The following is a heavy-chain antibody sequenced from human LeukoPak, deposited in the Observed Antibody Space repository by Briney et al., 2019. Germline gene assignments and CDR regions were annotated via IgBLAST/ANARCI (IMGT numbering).Heavy chain of an antibody. Sequence: GGSLRLSCAASEFTFSSYTMSWVRQAPGKGLEWVSSISGSGGNTYYADSVKGRFSISRDYSKNPLYLQMNSLRTEETAVYYCAKGPAMVRGTFDPWSQGTLVTVSS. CDR2: ISGSGGNT. CDR3: AKGPAMVRGTFDP. CDR1: EFTFSSYT. D-gene: IGHD3-10*01. V-gene: IGHV3-23*01. J-gene: IGHJ5*02.